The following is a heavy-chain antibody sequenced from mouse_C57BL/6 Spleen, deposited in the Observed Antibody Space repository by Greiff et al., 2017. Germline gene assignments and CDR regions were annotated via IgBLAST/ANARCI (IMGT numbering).Heavy chain of an antibody. CDR1: GYSFTDYN. Sequence: QLQESGPELVKPGASVKISCKASGYSFTDYNMNWVKQSNGKSLEWIGVINPNYGTTSYNQKFKGKATLTVDQSSSTAYMQLNSLTSEDSAVYYCARGEDGQTLRVGYFDVWGTGTTVTVSS. CDR3: ARGEDGQTLRVGYFDV. D-gene: IGHD1-1*01. J-gene: IGHJ1*03. V-gene: IGHV1-39*01. CDR2: INPNYGTT.